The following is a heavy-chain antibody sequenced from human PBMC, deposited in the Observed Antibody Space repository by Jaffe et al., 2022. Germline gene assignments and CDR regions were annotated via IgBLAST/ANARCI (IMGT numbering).Heavy chain of an antibody. CDR2: INSDGSST. CDR3: ARGRYSSSWYISGRPDYNDY. V-gene: IGHV3-74*01. J-gene: IGHJ4*02. D-gene: IGHD6-13*01. CDR1: GFTFSSYW. Sequence: EVQLVESGGGLVQPGGSLRLSCAASGFTFSSYWMHWVRQAPGKGLVWVSRINSDGSSTSYADSVKGRFTISRDNAKNTLYLQMNSLRAEDTAVYYCARGRYSSSWYISGRPDYNDYWGQGTLVTVSS.